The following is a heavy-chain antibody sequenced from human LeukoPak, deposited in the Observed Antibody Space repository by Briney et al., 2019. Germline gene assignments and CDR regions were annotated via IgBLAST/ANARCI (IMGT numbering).Heavy chain of an antibody. CDR1: GGSFSGYY. V-gene: IGHV4-34*01. D-gene: IGHD3-10*01. J-gene: IGHJ4*02. Sequence: KTSETLSLTCAVYGGSFSGYYWSWIRQPPGKGLEWIGEINHSGSTNYNPSLKSRVTISVDTSKNQFSLKLSSVTAADTAVYYCASLFADYWGQGTLVTVSS. CDR2: INHSGST. CDR3: ASLFADY.